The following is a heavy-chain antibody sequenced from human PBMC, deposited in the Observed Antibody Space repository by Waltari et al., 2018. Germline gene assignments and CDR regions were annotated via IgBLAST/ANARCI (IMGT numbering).Heavy chain of an antibody. J-gene: IGHJ4*02. D-gene: IGHD6-6*01. Sequence: QLQLQESGPGLVKPSETLSLTCTVSGGSISSSSYYWGWIRQPPGKGLEWIGSIYYSGSTYYNPSLKSRVTISVDTSKNQFSLKLSSVTAADTAVYYCVSPSEYSSYFDYWGQGTLVTVSS. CDR1: GGSISSSSYY. CDR2: IYYSGST. CDR3: VSPSEYSSYFDY. V-gene: IGHV4-39*01.